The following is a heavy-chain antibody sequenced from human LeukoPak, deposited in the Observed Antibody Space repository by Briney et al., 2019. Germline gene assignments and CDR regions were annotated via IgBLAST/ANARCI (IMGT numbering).Heavy chain of an antibody. V-gene: IGHV4-34*01. J-gene: IGHJ5*02. Sequence: SETLSLTCAVYGGSFGGYYWSWIRQPPGKGLEWIGEINHSGSTNYNPSLKSRVTISVGTSKNQFSLKLSSVTAADTAVYYCAVLGGSSSDYNWFDPWGQGTLVTVSS. CDR1: GGSFGGYY. CDR3: AVLGGSSSDYNWFDP. CDR2: INHSGST. D-gene: IGHD6-6*01.